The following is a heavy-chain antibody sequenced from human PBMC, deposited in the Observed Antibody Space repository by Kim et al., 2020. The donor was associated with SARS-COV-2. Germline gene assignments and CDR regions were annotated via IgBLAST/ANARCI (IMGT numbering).Heavy chain of an antibody. D-gene: IGHD3-10*01. CDR1: GFTFSEYD. V-gene: IGHV3-23*01. CDR3: AKGFYYSGSGRSYALDA. CDR2: IGGSGRTT. J-gene: IGHJ6*02. Sequence: GGSLRLSCSASGFTFSEYDMTWVRQAPGRGLEWIAVIGGSGRTTYYADSVKGRLTISRDNFRNTLFLDISRLRFEDTAIYYCAKGFYYSGSGRSYALDAWGQGTTVTVSS.